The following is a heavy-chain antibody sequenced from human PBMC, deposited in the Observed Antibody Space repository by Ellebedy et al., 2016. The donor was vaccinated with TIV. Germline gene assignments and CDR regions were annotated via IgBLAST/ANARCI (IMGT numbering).Heavy chain of an antibody. V-gene: IGHV1-2*02. J-gene: IGHJ4*02. Sequence: ASVKVSCKASGYTFTDYYIHWVRQTPGQGLEWMGWINPKNGVTGYAQKFQDRVTMTRGTSISTAYMELTRLRSDDTAVYYCARVGLGRNWYNYWGQGTLVTVSS. D-gene: IGHD6-13*01. CDR2: INPKNGVT. CDR3: ARVGLGRNWYNY. CDR1: GYTFTDYY.